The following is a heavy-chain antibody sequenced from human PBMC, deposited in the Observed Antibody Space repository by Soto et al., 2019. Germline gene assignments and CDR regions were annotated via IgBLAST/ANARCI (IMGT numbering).Heavy chain of an antibody. Sequence: PGESLRLSRPDSTSPSSTCGMHWVRQAPGKGLEWVAVISYDGSEKYYADSVTGRFTLSRDNSKHTLSLQMASLTTADTAVYFCAKVLRYRYPTNSIRFWCPGTIVSLSS. J-gene: IGHJ1*01. CDR1: TSPSSTCG. CDR2: ISYDGSEK. D-gene: IGHD5-18*01. V-gene: IGHV3-30*18. CDR3: AKVLRYRYPTNSIRF.